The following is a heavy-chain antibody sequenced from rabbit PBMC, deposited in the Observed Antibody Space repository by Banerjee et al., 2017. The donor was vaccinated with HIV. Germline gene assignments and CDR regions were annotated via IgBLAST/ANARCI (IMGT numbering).Heavy chain of an antibody. D-gene: IGHD2-1*01. V-gene: IGHV1S40*01. CDR1: GFSFSSSYW. J-gene: IGHJ4*01. CDR2: IWGGSSGSA. Sequence: QSLEESGGDLVKPGGTLTLTCTASGFSFSSSYWICWVRQAPGKGLEWIACIWGGSSGSAYYANWAKGRFTISETSSTTVTLQMTSLTAADTATYFCVRQPNVESSWSRGFDLRGPGTLVTVS. CDR3: VRQPNVESSWSRGFDL.